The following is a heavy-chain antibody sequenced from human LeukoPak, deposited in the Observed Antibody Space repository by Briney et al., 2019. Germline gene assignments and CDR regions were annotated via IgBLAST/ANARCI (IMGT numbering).Heavy chain of an antibody. Sequence: GGSLRPSCAASGFAFKTYAMSLVRQAPGKGLEWVSATSGSGAITYYADSVKGRCTTSRDNSENTLYVQMNRLRAEDTAVYYCAKGDGYNSADFLDYWGQGTLVTVSS. CDR2: TSGSGAIT. D-gene: IGHD5-24*01. CDR1: GFAFKTYA. CDR3: AKGDGYNSADFLDY. J-gene: IGHJ4*02. V-gene: IGHV3-23*01.